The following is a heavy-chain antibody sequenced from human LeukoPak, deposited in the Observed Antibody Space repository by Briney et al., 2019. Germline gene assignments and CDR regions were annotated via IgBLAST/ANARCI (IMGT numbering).Heavy chain of an antibody. D-gene: IGHD3-9*01. J-gene: IGHJ6*03. CDR3: AGHFDSAYYYYMDV. CDR2: IIPIFGTA. Sequence: SVKVSCKASGGTFSSYAISWVRQAPGQGLEWMGGIIPIFGTANYAQKFQGRVTITTDESTSTAYMELSSLRSEDTAVYYCAGHFDSAYYYYMDVWGKGTTVTVSS. CDR1: GGTFSSYA. V-gene: IGHV1-69*05.